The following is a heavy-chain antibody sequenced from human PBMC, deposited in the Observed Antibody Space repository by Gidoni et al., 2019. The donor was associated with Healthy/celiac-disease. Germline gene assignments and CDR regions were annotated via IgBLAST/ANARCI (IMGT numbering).Heavy chain of an antibody. V-gene: IGHV3-23*01. J-gene: IGHJ4*02. CDR2: ISGSGGST. CDR3: AKGAATYYGGNGNYFDY. Sequence: EVQLLESGGGLVQPGGSLRLSCAASGFTFSRYAMSWVRQAPGKGLEWVSAISGSGGSTYYADSVKGRFTISRDNSKNTLYLQMNSLRAEDTAVYYCAKGAATYYGGNGNYFDYWGQGTLVTVSS. CDR1: GFTFSRYA. D-gene: IGHD4-17*01.